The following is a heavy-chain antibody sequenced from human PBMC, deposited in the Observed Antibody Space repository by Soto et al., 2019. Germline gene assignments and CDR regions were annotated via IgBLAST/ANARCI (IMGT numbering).Heavy chain of an antibody. V-gene: IGHV1-69*06. J-gene: IGHJ5*02. CDR3: ARESLYCSSTSCYAIRFDP. CDR2: IIPIFGTA. CDR1: GGTFSSYA. D-gene: IGHD2-2*01. Sequence: SVKVSCKASGGTFSSYAISWVRQAPGQGLEWMGGIIPIFGTANYAQKFQGRVTITADKSTSTAYMELSSLRSEDTAVYCCARESLYCSSTSCYAIRFDPWGQGTLVTV.